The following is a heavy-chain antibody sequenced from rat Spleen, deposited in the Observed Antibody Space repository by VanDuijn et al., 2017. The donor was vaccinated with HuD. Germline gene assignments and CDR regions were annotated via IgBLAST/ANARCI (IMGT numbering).Heavy chain of an antibody. V-gene: IGHV2-77*01. CDR2: IWGDGST. CDR3: AEMRNWDY. Sequence: QVQMKETGPGLVQTTQTLSVTCTVSGFSLTSYGVHWVRQAPGKGLEWMGIIWGDGSTNYNSALKSRLSISRDTSKSQVFLTMNSLQTDDTAVYYCAEMRNWDYWGQGVMVTVSS. J-gene: IGHJ2*01. CDR1: GFSLTSYG. D-gene: IGHD5-1*01.